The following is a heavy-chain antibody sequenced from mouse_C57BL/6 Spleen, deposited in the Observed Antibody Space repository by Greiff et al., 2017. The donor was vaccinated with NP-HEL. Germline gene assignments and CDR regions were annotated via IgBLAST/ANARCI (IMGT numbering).Heavy chain of an antibody. V-gene: IGHV5-6*01. CDR2: ISSGGSYT. Sequence: EVHLVESGGDLVKPGGSLKLSCAASGFTFSSYGMSWVRQTPDKRLEWVATISSGGSYTYYPDSVKGRFTISRDNAKNTLYLQMSRLKSEDTAMYYCARGDYDWYFDVWGTGTTVTVSS. CDR1: GFTFSSYG. CDR3: ARGDYDWYFDV. D-gene: IGHD2-4*01. J-gene: IGHJ1*03.